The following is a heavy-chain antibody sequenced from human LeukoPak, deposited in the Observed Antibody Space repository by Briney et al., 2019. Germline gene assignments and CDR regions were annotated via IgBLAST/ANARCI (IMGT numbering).Heavy chain of an antibody. Sequence: GGSLRLSCAASGFTFSSYEMNWVRQAPGKGLEWVSYISSSGSTIYYADSVKGRFTISRDNAKNSLYLQMNSLRAEDTAVYYCARPPGGPSGRARGDWFDPWGQGTLVTVSS. V-gene: IGHV3-48*03. CDR3: ARPPGGPSGRARGDWFDP. CDR1: GFTFSSYE. D-gene: IGHD1-14*01. J-gene: IGHJ5*02. CDR2: ISSSGSTI.